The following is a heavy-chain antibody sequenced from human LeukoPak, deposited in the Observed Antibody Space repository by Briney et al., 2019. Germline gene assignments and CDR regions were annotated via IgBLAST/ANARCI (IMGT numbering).Heavy chain of an antibody. CDR2: VNPNNGAT. V-gene: IGHV1-2*02. D-gene: IGHD3-22*01. CDR1: GYTFTGHY. CDR3: ARNTADYESSGYYPFDV. Sequence: GASVRVSCKASGYTFTGHYVHWVRQAPGQGLEWMAWVNPNNGATNYAQRFQGRVSVTRDTSITTVYMDLSSLTSDDTAVYFCARNTADYESSGYYPFDVWGRGTTVTVSS. J-gene: IGHJ3*01.